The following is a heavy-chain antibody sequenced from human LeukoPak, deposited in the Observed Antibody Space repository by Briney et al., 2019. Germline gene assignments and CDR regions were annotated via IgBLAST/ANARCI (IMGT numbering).Heavy chain of an antibody. D-gene: IGHD2-2*01. V-gene: IGHV1-18*01. CDR2: ISAYNGNT. J-gene: IGHJ4*02. Sequence: ASVKVSCKASGYTFTSYGISWVRQAPGQGLEWMGWISAYNGNTNYAQKLQGRVTMTTDTSTSTAYMERSSLRSEDTAVYYCASGRTDIVVVPATLRNYYFDYWGQGTLVTVSS. CDR1: GYTFTSYG. CDR3: ASGRTDIVVVPATLRNYYFDY.